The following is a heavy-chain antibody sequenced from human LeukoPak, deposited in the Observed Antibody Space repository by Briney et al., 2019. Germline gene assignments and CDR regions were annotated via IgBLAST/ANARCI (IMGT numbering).Heavy chain of an antibody. CDR2: IRDKANNYAT. D-gene: IGHD3-22*01. V-gene: IGHV3-73*01. Sequence: GGSLRLSCAASGFTFSGSSIHWVRQASGKGLEWDGRIRDKANNYATAYVASVKGRFTISRDDSKNTAYLQMNSLKTEDTAVYYCSRPLYYYDSSGYSEKDYWGQGTLVTVSS. J-gene: IGHJ4*02. CDR3: SRPLYYYDSSGYSEKDY. CDR1: GFTFSGSS.